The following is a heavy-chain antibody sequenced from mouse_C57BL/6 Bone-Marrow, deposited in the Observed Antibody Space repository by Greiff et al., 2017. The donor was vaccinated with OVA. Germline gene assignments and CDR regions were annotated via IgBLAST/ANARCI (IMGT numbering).Heavy chain of an antibody. J-gene: IGHJ2*01. D-gene: IGHD4-1*01. CDR1: GFTFSDYY. V-gene: IGHV5-12*01. CDR3: ARSNWVYYFDY. Sequence: EVQLQESGGGLVQPGGSLKLSCAASGFTFSDYYMYWVRQTPEKRLEWVAYISNGGGSTYYPDTVKGRFTISRDNAKNTLYLQMSRLKSEDTAMYYCARSNWVYYFDYWGQGTTLTVSS. CDR2: ISNGGGST.